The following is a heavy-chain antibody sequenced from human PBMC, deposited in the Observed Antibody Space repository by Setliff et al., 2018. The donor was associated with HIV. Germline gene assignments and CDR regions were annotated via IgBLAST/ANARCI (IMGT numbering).Heavy chain of an antibody. CDR1: GFTFSSYW. J-gene: IGHJ5*01. Sequence: GSLRLSCAASGFTFSSYWMHWVRQAPGKGLEWVSLIYSGGDTYYADSVKGRFTNSRDNAKNTLYLQMDSLRAEDTAVYYCARGGANPSWFDSWGQGTLVTVS. CDR3: ARGGANPSWFDS. CDR2: IYSGGDTY. D-gene: IGHD3-16*01. V-gene: IGHV3-74*01.